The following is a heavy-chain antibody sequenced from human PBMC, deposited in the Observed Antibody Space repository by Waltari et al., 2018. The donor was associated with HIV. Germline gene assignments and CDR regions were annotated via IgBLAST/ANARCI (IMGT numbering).Heavy chain of an antibody. Sequence: QLQLQESGPGLVKPSETLSLTCTVSGGSISSSRYSWGWIRQPPGKGLEWIGSIYYSGSTYYNPSLKSRVTISVDTSKNQFSLKLSSVTAADTAVYYCARRSYYDSSGYYFDYWGQGTLVTVSS. CDR3: ARRSYYDSSGYYFDY. CDR1: GGSISSSRYS. V-gene: IGHV4-39*01. D-gene: IGHD3-22*01. CDR2: IYYSGST. J-gene: IGHJ4*02.